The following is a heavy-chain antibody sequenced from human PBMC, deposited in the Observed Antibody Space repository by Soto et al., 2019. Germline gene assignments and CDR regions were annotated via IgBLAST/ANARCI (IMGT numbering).Heavy chain of an antibody. CDR2: MNPNSGNT. J-gene: IGHJ5*02. Sequence: QVQLVQSGAEVKKPGASVKVSCKASGYTFTSYDINWVRQATGQGLEWMGWMNPNSGNTGYAQKFQGRVTMTRNTSISTAYMELSSLRSEDTAVYYCARGNDFWSGYYHWFDPWGQGTLVTVSS. D-gene: IGHD3-3*01. V-gene: IGHV1-8*01. CDR1: GYTFTSYD. CDR3: ARGNDFWSGYYHWFDP.